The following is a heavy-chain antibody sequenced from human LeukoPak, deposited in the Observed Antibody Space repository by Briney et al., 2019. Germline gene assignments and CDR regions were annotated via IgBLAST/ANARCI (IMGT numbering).Heavy chain of an antibody. CDR3: ARDRLLTDY. CDR2: IYHSGST. D-gene: IGHD2-8*01. J-gene: IGHJ4*02. V-gene: IGHV4-59*12. Sequence: PSETLSLTCTVSGGSISSYYWSWIRQPPGKGLEWIGNIYHSGSTYYNPSLKSRVTISVDTSKNQFSLKLSSVTAADTAVYYCARDRLLTDYWGQGTLVTVSS. CDR1: GGSISSYY.